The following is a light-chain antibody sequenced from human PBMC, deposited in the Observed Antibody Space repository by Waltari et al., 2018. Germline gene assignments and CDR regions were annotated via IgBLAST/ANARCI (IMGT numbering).Light chain of an antibody. Sequence: DIVMTPSPESLAVSLGERAPISCKSSRSLFFSSTNKNYLAWYQQKPGQPPKLLLYWASTRDVGVPDRFSGNGSGTDVTLTINGLQAEDVALYFCHQFYGTPYTFGQGTKLEIK. J-gene: IGKJ2*01. V-gene: IGKV4-1*01. CDR3: HQFYGTPYT. CDR1: RSLFFSSTNKNY. CDR2: WAS.